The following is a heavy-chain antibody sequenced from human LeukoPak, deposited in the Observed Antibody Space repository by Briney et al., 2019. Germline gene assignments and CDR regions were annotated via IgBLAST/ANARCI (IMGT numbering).Heavy chain of an antibody. J-gene: IGHJ5*02. V-gene: IGHV4-59*08. CDR2: IYYSGST. Sequence: SETLSLTCTVSGGSISSYYWSWIRQPPGKGLEWIGYIYYSGSTNYNPSLKSRVTISVDTSKNQFSLKLSSVTAADTAVYYCARHGSRLWGESWFDPWGQGTLVTVSS. CDR3: ARHGSRLWGESWFDP. D-gene: IGHD2-21*01. CDR1: GGSISSYY.